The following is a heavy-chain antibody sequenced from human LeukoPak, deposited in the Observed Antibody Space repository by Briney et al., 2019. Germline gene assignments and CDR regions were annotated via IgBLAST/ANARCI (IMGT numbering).Heavy chain of an antibody. Sequence: GRSLRLSCAASGFTFDDYAMHWVRQAPGKVLEWVSGISWNSGSIGYADSVKGRFTISRDNAKNSLYLQMNSLRAEDTALYYCAKMVGGYSYGLPFDYWGQGTLVTVSS. CDR3: AKMVGGYSYGLPFDY. V-gene: IGHV3-9*01. D-gene: IGHD5-18*01. CDR2: ISWNSGSI. J-gene: IGHJ4*02. CDR1: GFTFDDYA.